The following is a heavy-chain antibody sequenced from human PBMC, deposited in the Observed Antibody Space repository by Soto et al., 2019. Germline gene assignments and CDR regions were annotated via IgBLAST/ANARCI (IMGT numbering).Heavy chain of an antibody. Sequence: SETLSLTCAVYGGSFSGYYWSWIRQPPGKGLEWIGEINHSGSTNYNPSLKSRVTISVDTSKNQFSLKLSSVTAADTAVYYCARGGKWGSDDAFDIWGQGTMVTVSS. V-gene: IGHV4-34*01. CDR1: GGSFSGYY. J-gene: IGHJ3*02. CDR3: ARGGKWGSDDAFDI. D-gene: IGHD7-27*01. CDR2: INHSGST.